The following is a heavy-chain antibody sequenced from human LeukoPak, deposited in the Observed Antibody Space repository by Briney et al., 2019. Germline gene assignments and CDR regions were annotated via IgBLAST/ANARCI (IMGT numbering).Heavy chain of an antibody. V-gene: IGHV4-59*01. J-gene: IGHJ5*02. Sequence: PSETLSLTCTVSGGSMTNYYWSWMRRPPGKGLEWIGSIYYNGNTNYNPSVKSRVTISIDASKKQFYLRLSSVTAADTALYFCARDNQYNSGWSFDPWGQGILGTVSS. CDR3: ARDNQYNSGWSFDP. CDR2: IYYNGNT. D-gene: IGHD6-19*01. CDR1: GGSMTNYY.